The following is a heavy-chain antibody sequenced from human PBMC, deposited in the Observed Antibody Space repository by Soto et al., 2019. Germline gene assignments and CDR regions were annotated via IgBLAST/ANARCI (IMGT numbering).Heavy chain of an antibody. Sequence: EVQLVESGGGLVQPGRSLRLSCAASGFTFDDYSMHWVRQAPGKGMEWVSSIIWNSGSIAYAESVKGRITISRNNAKNFLNPQMNRVGRVDAAVYYWVKGMKWKLLGSVGAFDIWGQGTMITVSS. CDR2: IIWNSGSI. CDR3: VKGMKWKLLGSVGAFDI. J-gene: IGHJ3*02. D-gene: IGHD1-26*01. V-gene: IGHV3-9*01. CDR1: GFTFDDYS.